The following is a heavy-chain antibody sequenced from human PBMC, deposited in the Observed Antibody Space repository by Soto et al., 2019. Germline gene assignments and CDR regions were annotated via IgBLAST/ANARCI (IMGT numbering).Heavy chain of an antibody. CDR2: IWLDGSNK. D-gene: IGHD2-15*01. V-gene: IGHV3-33*01. CDR3: ARECGGRQLDC. Sequence: QVQLVESGGGVVQPGRSLRLSCAASGFTFSSYGMNWVRQAPGKGLEWVAVIWLDGSNKYYADSWRGRVTISRDNPKNTVWLQMISLRAEDTGVYYGARECGGRQLDCWVQGNLVAV. CDR1: GFTFSSYG. J-gene: IGHJ4*02.